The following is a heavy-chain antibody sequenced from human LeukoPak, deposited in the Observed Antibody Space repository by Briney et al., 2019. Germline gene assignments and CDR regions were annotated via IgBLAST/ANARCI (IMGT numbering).Heavy chain of an antibody. CDR3: ARAARPGYYYGMDV. D-gene: IGHD6-6*01. V-gene: IGHV1-69*04. CDR2: IIPILGIA. J-gene: IGHJ6*02. Sequence: ASVKVSCKASGGIFSSYAISWVRQAPGQGLEWMGRIIPILGIANYAQKFQGRVTITADKSTSTAYMELSSLRSEDTAVCYCARAARPGYYYGMDVWGQGTTVTVSS. CDR1: GGIFSSYA.